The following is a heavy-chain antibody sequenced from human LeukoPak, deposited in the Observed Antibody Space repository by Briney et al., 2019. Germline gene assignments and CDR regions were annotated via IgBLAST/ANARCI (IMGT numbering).Heavy chain of an antibody. D-gene: IGHD3-16*02. CDR3: AKVLRSDYVWGSYRYPDY. V-gene: IGHV3-23*01. Sequence: GGSLRLSCAASGFTFSSYAITWVRQAPGKGLEWVSVISGSGGSTSYADSVKGRFTISRDNSKHTLYLQMNSLRAEDTAVYYCAKVLRSDYVWGSYRYPDYWGQGTLVTVSS. CDR2: ISGSGGST. CDR1: GFTFSSYA. J-gene: IGHJ4*02.